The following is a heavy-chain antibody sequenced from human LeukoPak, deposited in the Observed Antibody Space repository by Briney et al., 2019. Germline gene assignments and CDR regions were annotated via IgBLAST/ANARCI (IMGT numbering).Heavy chain of an antibody. CDR2: INPGGSNR. V-gene: IGHV3-48*03. CDR3: ASSLSSGWGPVDDY. Sequence: PGGSLRLSCTASGFTFSNYEMNWVRQAPGKGLEWVSYINPGGSNRFYAGSVRGRFAIYRDDAEKSVYLQMNSLRAEDTAVYYCASSLSSGWGPVDDYWGQGIMVTVSS. J-gene: IGHJ4*02. CDR1: GFTFSNYE. D-gene: IGHD6-19*01.